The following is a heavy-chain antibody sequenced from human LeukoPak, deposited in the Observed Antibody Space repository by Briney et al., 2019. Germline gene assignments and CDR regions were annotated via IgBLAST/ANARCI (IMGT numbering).Heavy chain of an antibody. CDR1: GFRFGGYS. D-gene: IGHD2-21*01. Sequence: GGSLRLSCTASGFRFGGYSIHWVRQAPGKGLEWLSYISVSGTIHADSVMGRVTVSRDNAKNSLYLQMNSLRAEDTAVYYCARIRGSTLAISYMDVWGKGTTVTVS. J-gene: IGHJ6*03. V-gene: IGHV3-48*04. CDR2: ISVSGT. CDR3: ARIRGSTLAISYMDV.